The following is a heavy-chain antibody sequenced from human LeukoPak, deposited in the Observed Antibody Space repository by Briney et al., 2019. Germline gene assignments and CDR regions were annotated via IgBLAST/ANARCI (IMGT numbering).Heavy chain of an antibody. V-gene: IGHV3-9*03. J-gene: IGHJ3*02. CDR3: PKGLGAARGTNAFDI. CDR1: GFTFDDYA. D-gene: IGHD6-6*01. Sequence: GGSLRLSCAASGFTFDDYAIHWVRQAPGKGLEWVSGISWNSGSIGYADSVKGRFTISRDNAKNSLYLQMNSLRAEDMALYYCPKGLGAARGTNAFDIWGQGTMVTVSS. CDR2: ISWNSGSI.